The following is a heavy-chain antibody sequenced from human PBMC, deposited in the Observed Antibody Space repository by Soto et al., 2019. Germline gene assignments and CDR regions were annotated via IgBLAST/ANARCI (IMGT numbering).Heavy chain of an antibody. D-gene: IGHD3-10*01. J-gene: IGHJ4*02. Sequence: ETLSLTCGVXGFSIQTSXXXXWIRQPPGKGLEWIGLISHSGRAIXHPSFASRATISLDTNXXXXPLTLXAVTAADTAVYYCARGRSXXXFGVPLDSWGQGTLVNVSS. CDR2: ISHSGRA. CDR1: GFSIQTSXX. CDR3: ARGRSXXXFGVPLDS. V-gene: IGHV4-38-2*01.